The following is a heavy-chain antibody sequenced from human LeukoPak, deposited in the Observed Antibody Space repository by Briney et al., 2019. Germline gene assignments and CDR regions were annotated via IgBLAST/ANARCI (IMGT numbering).Heavy chain of an antibody. J-gene: IGHJ4*02. D-gene: IGHD2-2*01. CDR1: GYTFTDYA. CDR2: IDAGNGDT. CDR3: ARGSTSDWPLDH. V-gene: IGHV1-3*01. Sequence: ASVKVSCKASGYTFTDYAMHWVRQAPGQRLEWMGWIDAGNGDTRYSQKFQGRVTITRDTSASTAYIELRSLRSEDTAMYYCARGSTSDWPLDHWGQETLVTISS.